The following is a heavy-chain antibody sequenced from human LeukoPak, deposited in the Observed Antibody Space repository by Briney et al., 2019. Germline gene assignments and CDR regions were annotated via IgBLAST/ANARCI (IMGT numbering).Heavy chain of an antibody. V-gene: IGHV4-39*07. Sequence: SETLSLTRTVSGDSISSRSYYWGWIRQPPGKGLEWIRSIYYSGSTYYNPSLKSRVTISVDTSRNQFSLKLSSVTAADTAVYYCARDRGISAGGQRYFYYYYGMDVWGQGTTVTVSS. CDR1: GDSISSRSYY. CDR2: IYYSGST. CDR3: ARDRGISAGGQRYFYYYYGMDV. D-gene: IGHD2-8*02. J-gene: IGHJ6*02.